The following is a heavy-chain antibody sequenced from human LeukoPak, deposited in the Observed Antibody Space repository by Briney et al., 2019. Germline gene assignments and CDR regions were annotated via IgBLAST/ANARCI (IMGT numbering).Heavy chain of an antibody. D-gene: IGHD3-3*01. J-gene: IGHJ5*02. CDR3: ARAKVRIAYYDFWSGYPNWFDP. Sequence: SETLSLTCTVSGGSISSYYWSWIRQPPGKGLEWIGYIYYSGSTNYNPSLKSRVTISVDTSKNQFSLKLSSVTAADTAVYHCARAKVRIAYYDFWSGYPNWFDPWSQGTLVTVSS. V-gene: IGHV4-59*01. CDR1: GGSISSYY. CDR2: IYYSGST.